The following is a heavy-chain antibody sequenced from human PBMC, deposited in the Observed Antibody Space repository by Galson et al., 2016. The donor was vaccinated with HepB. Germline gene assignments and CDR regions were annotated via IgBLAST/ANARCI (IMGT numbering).Heavy chain of an antibody. Sequence: SLRLSCAASGFTFSDSYMSWIRQAPGKGLEWVSYMSSSSSYTKYADSVKGRFTISRDNAKNSLYLQMNSLRDEDTAVYYCARDDSWYYYESSGYYYGAFDMWGPGTMVTVSS. J-gene: IGHJ3*02. CDR2: MSSSSSYT. D-gene: IGHD3-22*01. CDR3: ARDDSWYYYESSGYYYGAFDM. V-gene: IGHV3-11*06. CDR1: GFTFSDSY.